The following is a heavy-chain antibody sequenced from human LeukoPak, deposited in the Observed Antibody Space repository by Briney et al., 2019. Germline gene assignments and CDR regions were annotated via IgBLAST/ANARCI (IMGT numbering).Heavy chain of an antibody. Sequence: GGSLRLSCAASGFTFSSYSMNWVRQAPGKGLEWVSYISSSSTIYHADSVKGRFTISRDNAKNSLFLQMNSLRAEDTAVYFCAREEYSSSSVDYWGQGTLVTVSS. V-gene: IGHV3-48*01. CDR3: AREEYSSSSVDY. CDR2: ISSSSTI. J-gene: IGHJ4*02. CDR1: GFTFSSYS. D-gene: IGHD6-6*01.